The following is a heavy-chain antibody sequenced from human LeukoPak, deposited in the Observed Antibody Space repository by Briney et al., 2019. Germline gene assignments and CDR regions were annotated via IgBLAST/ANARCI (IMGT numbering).Heavy chain of an antibody. Sequence: ASVKVSCKASGYTFTIYGISWERQATGQPLEWMGWFSAYNGYRNYAQKLHGRATMTTDTSTSTAYMELRSLISDDTAVYYCARPDNEKNYYDSSGYVIWVVAFDIWGQGTMVTVSS. J-gene: IGHJ3*02. D-gene: IGHD3-22*01. CDR2: FSAYNGYR. CDR3: ARPDNEKNYYDSSGYVIWVVAFDI. CDR1: GYTFTIYG. V-gene: IGHV1-18*04.